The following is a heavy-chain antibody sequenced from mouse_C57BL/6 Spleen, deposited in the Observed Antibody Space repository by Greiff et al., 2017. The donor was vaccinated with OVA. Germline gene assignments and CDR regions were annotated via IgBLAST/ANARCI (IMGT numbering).Heavy chain of an antibody. CDR3: ARRGYGSSYGRAMDY. D-gene: IGHD1-1*01. CDR2: IDPSDSYT. V-gene: IGHV1-50*01. J-gene: IGHJ4*01. CDR1: GYTFTSYW. Sequence: QVQLQQHGAELVKPGASVKLSCKASGYTFTSYWMQWVKQRPGQGLEWIGEIDPSDSYTNYNQKFKGKATLTVDTSSSTAYMQLSSLTSEDSAVYYCARRGYGSSYGRAMDYWGQGTSVTVSS.